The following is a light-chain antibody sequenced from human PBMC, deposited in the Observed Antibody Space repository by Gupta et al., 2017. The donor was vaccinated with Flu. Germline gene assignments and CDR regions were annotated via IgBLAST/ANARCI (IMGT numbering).Light chain of an antibody. CDR2: QDR. Sequence: SSELTQPPSVSVSPGQTASITCSGDKLGAKFASWYQQKPGQSPVLVIYQDRKRPSGTPERFSGANSGNSATLTISGTQPMDEADYYCQAWDSSFVVFGGGTKLTVL. V-gene: IGLV3-1*01. J-gene: IGLJ2*01. CDR3: QAWDSSFVV. CDR1: KLGAKF.